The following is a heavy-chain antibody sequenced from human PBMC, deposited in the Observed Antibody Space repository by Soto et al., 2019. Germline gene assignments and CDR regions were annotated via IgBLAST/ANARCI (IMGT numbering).Heavy chain of an antibody. CDR1: GGTFSSYT. Sequence: QVQLVQSGAEVKKPGSSVKVSCKASGGTFSSYTISWVRQAPGQGLEWMGRIIPILGIANYARKFQGRVTITADKSTSAAYIELSSLRSEDTAVYYCAREPGYSGYDEDWLDPWGQGTLVTVSS. V-gene: IGHV1-69*02. CDR2: IIPILGIA. J-gene: IGHJ5*02. CDR3: AREPGYSGYDEDWLDP. D-gene: IGHD5-12*01.